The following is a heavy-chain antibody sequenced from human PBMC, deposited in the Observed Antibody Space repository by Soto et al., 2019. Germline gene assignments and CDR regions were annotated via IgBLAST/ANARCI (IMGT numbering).Heavy chain of an antibody. J-gene: IGHJ3*02. V-gene: IGHV3-48*01. D-gene: IGHD3-9*01. Sequence: EVQLVQSGGALVQPGGSLRLSCAASGFTPSRLSMNWVRQAPGKGLEWISYINSAGSIIYYADSVKGRFTISRDNAKNSLYLKMNSLRAEDTAVYYCAKGTDFGGLDNPNHALDIWGQGTMVTVSS. CDR2: INSAGSII. CDR3: AKGTDFGGLDNPNHALDI. CDR1: GFTPSRLS.